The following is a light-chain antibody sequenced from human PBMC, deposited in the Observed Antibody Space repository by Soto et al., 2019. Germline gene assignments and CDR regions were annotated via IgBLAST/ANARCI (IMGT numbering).Light chain of an antibody. CDR1: SSDVGGYNY. J-gene: IGLJ1*01. CDR3: SSYTSSSTYV. Sequence: QSALTHPASVSGSPGQSITISCTGTSSDVGGYNYVSWYQQHPGKAPKLMIYDVSNRPSGVSNRFSGSKSGNTASLTISGLQAEDVADYYCSSYTSSSTYVFGTGTKVTV. V-gene: IGLV2-14*01. CDR2: DVS.